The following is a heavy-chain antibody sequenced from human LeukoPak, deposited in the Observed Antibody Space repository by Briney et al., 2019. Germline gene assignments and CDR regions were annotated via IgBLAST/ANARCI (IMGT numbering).Heavy chain of an antibody. V-gene: IGHV1-69*04. D-gene: IGHD6-6*01. CDR3: ARATGYSSSSSY. CDR2: IIPILGIA. CDR1: GGTFSSYA. J-gene: IGHJ4*02. Sequence: EASVKVSCKASGGTFSSYAIRWVRQAPGQGLEWMGRIIPILGIANYAQKFQGRVTITADKSTSTAYMELSSLRSEDTAVYYCARATGYSSSSSYWGQGTLVTVPS.